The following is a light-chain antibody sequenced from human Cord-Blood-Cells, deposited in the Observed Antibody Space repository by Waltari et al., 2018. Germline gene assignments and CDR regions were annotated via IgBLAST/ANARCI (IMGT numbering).Light chain of an antibody. CDR1: QSVSSSY. V-gene: IGKV3-20*01. Sequence: ELVLTQSPGTLSLSPGERATLSCRASQSVSSSYLAWYQQKPGQAPRLLIYGASSRATGIPDRFSGRGSGTDFTLTISILEPEDFAVYYCQQYGSSPRTFGQGTKLEIK. J-gene: IGKJ2*01. CDR3: QQYGSSPRT. CDR2: GAS.